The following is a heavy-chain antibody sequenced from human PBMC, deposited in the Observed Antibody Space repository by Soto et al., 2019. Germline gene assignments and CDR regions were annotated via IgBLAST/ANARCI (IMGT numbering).Heavy chain of an antibody. CDR3: AREDSIIIPAVSDF. V-gene: IGHV3-21*01. CDR1: GFYFNNYG. Sequence: GGSLRLSCAVSGFYFNNYGINWVRQAPGKGLEWVSSVSNSDYTYYSDSVKGRFTISRXTXXXXVXLXMXXXXPEXTAVYYCAREDSIIIPAVSDFWGQGTLVTVSS. CDR2: VSNSDYT. D-gene: IGHD2-2*01. J-gene: IGHJ4*02.